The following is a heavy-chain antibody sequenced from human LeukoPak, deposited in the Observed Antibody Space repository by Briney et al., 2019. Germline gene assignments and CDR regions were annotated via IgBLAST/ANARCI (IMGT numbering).Heavy chain of an antibody. CDR1: GGSISSSSYY. J-gene: IGHJ5*02. CDR3: ARGDSSGYYYSS. V-gene: IGHV4-39*01. D-gene: IGHD3-22*01. CDR2: IYYSGST. Sequence: PSETLSLTCTVSGGSISSSSYYWGWIRQPPGKGLGWIGSIYYSGSTYYNPSLKSRVTISVDTSKNQFSLKLSSVTAADTAVYYCARGDSSGYYYSSWGQGTLVTVSS.